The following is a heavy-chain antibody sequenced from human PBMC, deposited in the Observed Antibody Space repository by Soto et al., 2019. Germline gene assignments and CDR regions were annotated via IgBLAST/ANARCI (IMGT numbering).Heavy chain of an antibody. Sequence: QVQLVQSGAEVKKPGASVKVSCKASGHTFTGHHMHWVRQAPGQGLEWMTLINLDNVDTIYAQKFQGRVTTTRDTSITTAYMDLSGLRYDDTAVYYCGLERTGTGGFDYWGQGTQVTVSS. CDR1: GHTFTGHH. D-gene: IGHD7-27*01. V-gene: IGHV1-2*02. J-gene: IGHJ4*02. CDR3: GLERTGTGGFDY. CDR2: INLDNVDT.